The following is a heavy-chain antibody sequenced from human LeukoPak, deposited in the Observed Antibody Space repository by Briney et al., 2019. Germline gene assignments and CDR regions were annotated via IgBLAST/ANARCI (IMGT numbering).Heavy chain of an antibody. J-gene: IGHJ6*03. CDR3: AKNILTKSMDYMDV. CDR2: IQYDGTKK. V-gene: IGHV3-30*02. D-gene: IGHD2/OR15-2a*01. Sequence: GGSLRLSCEASGFNFRNYGIHWVRQAPGKGLEWVTFIQYDGTKKYYADSVKGRFTISRDNSKNTLYLQMNSLRPEDTALYYCAKNILTKSMDYMDVWGKGTTVTVSS. CDR1: GFNFRNYG.